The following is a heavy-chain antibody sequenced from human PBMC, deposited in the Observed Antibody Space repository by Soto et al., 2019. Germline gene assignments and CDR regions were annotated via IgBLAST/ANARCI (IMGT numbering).Heavy chain of an antibody. Sequence: EVQLVESGGGLVQPGRSLRLSCTASGFTFGDYAMSWFRQAPGKGLEWVGFIRSKAYGGTTEYAASVKGRFTISRDDSKSIAYLQMNSLKTEDTAVYYCTRVGDSSSSGYYYYYYMDVWGKGTTVTVSS. J-gene: IGHJ6*03. CDR3: TRVGDSSSSGYYYYYYMDV. D-gene: IGHD6-6*01. CDR1: GFTFGDYA. V-gene: IGHV3-49*03. CDR2: IRSKAYGGTT.